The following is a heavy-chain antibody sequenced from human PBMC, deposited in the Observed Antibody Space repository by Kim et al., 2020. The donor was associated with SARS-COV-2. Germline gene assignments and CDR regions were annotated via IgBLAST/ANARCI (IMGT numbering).Heavy chain of an antibody. CDR3: ATGESNNGSCFDY. CDR1: GFTFSSYA. J-gene: IGHJ4*02. Sequence: GGSLRLSCAASGFTFSSYAMSWVRQAPGKGPEWVSLVSGSGGSTYHADSVKGRFAISRDNTKKTLYLQMNSLRAEDTAVYYCATGESNNGSCFDYWGRGTLVTVSS. D-gene: IGHD1-1*01. CDR2: VSGSGGST. V-gene: IGHV3-23*01.